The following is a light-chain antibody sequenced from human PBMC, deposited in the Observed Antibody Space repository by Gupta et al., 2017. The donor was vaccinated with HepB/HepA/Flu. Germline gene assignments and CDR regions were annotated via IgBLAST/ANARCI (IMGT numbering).Light chain of an antibody. CDR1: QTINTY. CDR2: AAS. V-gene: IGKV1-39*01. CDR3: QQSYNTPRT. J-gene: IGKJ1*01. Sequence: DIQMTQSPSSLSASVGDRVTITCRASQTINTYLNWYQQRPGKAPKVLIYAASHLLTGVPSRFSGRGSGTEFTLTINNLQPDEFAIYYCQQSYNTPRTFGQGTKVEMK.